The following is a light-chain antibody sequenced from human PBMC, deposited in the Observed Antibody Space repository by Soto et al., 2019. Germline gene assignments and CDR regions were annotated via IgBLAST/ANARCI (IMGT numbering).Light chain of an antibody. Sequence: QSVLTQPPSASGSPGQSVTISCTGTSSDVGGYNYVSWYQQYPGKAPTLMIYEVSKRPSGVPDRFSGSKSGNTASLTFSGLQSEYEADYYCSSYGGSNNVLFGGGTQLTVL. CDR1: SSDVGGYNY. V-gene: IGLV2-8*01. CDR2: EVS. CDR3: SSYGGSNNVL. J-gene: IGLJ2*01.